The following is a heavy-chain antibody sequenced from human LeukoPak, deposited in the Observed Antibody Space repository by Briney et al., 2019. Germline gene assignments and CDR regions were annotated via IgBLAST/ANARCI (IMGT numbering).Heavy chain of an antibody. Sequence: GGSLRLSCEASGFTFSIYTMNWVRQAPGKGLEWVSPISAGSRHIYYADSLRGRFTISRDDAKNSLYLQMNSLRAEDTAVYYCARDGYQVPTTFGTFDPWGQGTLVTVSS. J-gene: IGHJ5*02. D-gene: IGHD3-3*01. CDR3: ARDGYQVPTTFGTFDP. CDR1: GFTFSIYT. CDR2: ISAGSRHI. V-gene: IGHV3-21*01.